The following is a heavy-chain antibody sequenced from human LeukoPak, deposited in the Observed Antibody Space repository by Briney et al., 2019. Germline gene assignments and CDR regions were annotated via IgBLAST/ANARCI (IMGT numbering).Heavy chain of an antibody. V-gene: IGHV3-30*02. Sequence: GGSLRLSCAASGFTFSSYGMHWVRQAPGKGLEWVAFIRYDGSNKYYADSVKGRFTISRDNSKNTLYLQMNSLRAEDTAVYYCARGHFDYFDYWGQGTLVTVSS. D-gene: IGHD2/OR15-2a*01. CDR1: GFTFSSYG. CDR2: IRYDGSNK. J-gene: IGHJ4*02. CDR3: ARGHFDYFDY.